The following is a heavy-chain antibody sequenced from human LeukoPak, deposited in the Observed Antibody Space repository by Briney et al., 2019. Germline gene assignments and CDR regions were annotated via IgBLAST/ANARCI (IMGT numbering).Heavy chain of an antibody. CDR2: IYHSGST. CDR3: ATSSYYYDSSGYPAVDY. Sequence: SETLSLTCTVSGYSISSGYYWGWIRQPPGKGLEWIGSIYHSGSTYYNPSLKSRVTISVDTSKNQFSLKLSSVTAADTAVYYCATSSYYYDSSGYPAVDYWGQGTLVTVSS. D-gene: IGHD3-22*01. J-gene: IGHJ4*02. V-gene: IGHV4-38-2*02. CDR1: GYSISSGYY.